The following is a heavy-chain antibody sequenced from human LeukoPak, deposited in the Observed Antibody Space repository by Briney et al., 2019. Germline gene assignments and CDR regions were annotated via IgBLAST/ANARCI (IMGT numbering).Heavy chain of an antibody. J-gene: IGHJ4*02. Sequence: SETLSLTCAVYGGSFSGYYWSWIRQPPGKGREWIGEINHSGSTNYNPSLKSRVTISVDTSKNQFSLKLSSVTAADTAVYYCARGRRSAYYYGSGSYYRHYYFDYWGQGTLVTVSS. D-gene: IGHD3-10*01. CDR2: INHSGST. CDR1: GGSFSGYY. V-gene: IGHV4-34*01. CDR3: ARGRRSAYYYGSGSYYRHYYFDY.